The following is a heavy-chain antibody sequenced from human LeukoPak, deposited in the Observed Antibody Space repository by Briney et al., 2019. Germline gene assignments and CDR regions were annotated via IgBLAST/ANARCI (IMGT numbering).Heavy chain of an antibody. CDR1: GFTFSGYW. J-gene: IGHJ4*02. CDR3: ARLHVKFYCSGGSCYPGH. V-gene: IGHV3-7*03. Sequence: GGSLRLSCVASGFTFSGYWMSWVRQAPGKGRECVADIKQDGSEKYYVDSVKGRFTISRDNAKNSPYLQMNSLRAEDTAVYYCARLHVKFYCSGGSCYPGHWGQGTLVTVSS. CDR2: IKQDGSEK. D-gene: IGHD2-15*01.